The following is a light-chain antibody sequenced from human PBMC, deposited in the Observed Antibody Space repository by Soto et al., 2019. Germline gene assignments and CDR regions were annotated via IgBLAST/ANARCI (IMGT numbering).Light chain of an antibody. CDR1: QSVSSY. CDR2: GVS. CDR3: QQSGSSPS. Sequence: EIVLTQSPGTLSSSPCERATLSSRASQSVSSYLAWYQQKPGQAPRLLIYGVSSRATGIPDRFSGSGSGTDFTLTITRLEPEDFAVYSCQQSGSSPSFGQGTRLENK. V-gene: IGKV3-20*01. J-gene: IGKJ5*01.